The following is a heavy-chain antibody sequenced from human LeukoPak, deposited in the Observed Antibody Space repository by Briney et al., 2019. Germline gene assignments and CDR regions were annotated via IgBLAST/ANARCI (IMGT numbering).Heavy chain of an antibody. V-gene: IGHV3-15*01. D-gene: IGHD2-2*01. J-gene: IGHJ5*02. CDR3: TRGRYCSSTSCSPNWFDP. CDR1: GFTFSNAW. CDR2: IKSKTDGGTT. Sequence: GGSLRLSCAASGFTFSNAWMSWVRQAPGKGLEWVGRIKSKTDGGTTDYAAPVKGRFTISRDDSKNTLYLQMNSLKTGDTAVYYCTRGRYCSSTSCSPNWFDPWGRGTLVTVSS.